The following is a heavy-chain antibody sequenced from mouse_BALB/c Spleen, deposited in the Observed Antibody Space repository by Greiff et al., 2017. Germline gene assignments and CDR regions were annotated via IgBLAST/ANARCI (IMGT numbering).Heavy chain of an antibody. Sequence: SGAELVRPGALVKLSCKASGFNFKDYYMHWVKQRPEQGLEWIGWIDPENGNTIYDPKFQGKASITADTSSNTAYLQLSSLTSEDTAVYYCASLGGPGAYWGQGTLVTVSA. J-gene: IGHJ3*01. CDR3: ASLGGPGAY. D-gene: IGHD3-1*01. V-gene: IGHV14-1*02. CDR1: GFNFKDYY. CDR2: IDPENGNT.